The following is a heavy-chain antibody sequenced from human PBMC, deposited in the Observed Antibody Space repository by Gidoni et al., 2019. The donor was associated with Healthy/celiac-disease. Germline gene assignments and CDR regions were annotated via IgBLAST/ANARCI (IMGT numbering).Heavy chain of an antibody. V-gene: IGHV3-15*01. Sequence: EVQLVESGGGLVKPGGSLSLSLPAYDLTFSNAWMSGVRQAPGKGLEWVGRIKSKTDGGTTDYAAPVKGRFTISRDDSKNTLYLQMNSLKTEDTAVYYCTTDYCSGGSCYFDYWGQGTLVTVSS. CDR2: IKSKTDGGTT. D-gene: IGHD2-15*01. CDR3: TTDYCSGGSCYFDY. J-gene: IGHJ4*02. CDR1: DLTFSNAW.